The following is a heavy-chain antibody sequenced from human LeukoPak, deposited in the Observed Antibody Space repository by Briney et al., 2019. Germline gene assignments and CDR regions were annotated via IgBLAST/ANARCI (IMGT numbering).Heavy chain of an antibody. CDR2: MNPNSGNT. J-gene: IGHJ6*03. D-gene: IGHD3-10*01. CDR3: ARDRPPSYGSGSYYNRYYYYYYMDV. V-gene: IGHV1-8*01. CDR1: GYTFTSYD. Sequence: GASVKVSCKASGYTFTSYDINWVRQATGQGLEWMGWMNPNSGNTGYAQKFQGRVTMTRNTSISTAYMELSSLRSEDTAVYYCARDRPPSYGSGSYYNRYYYYYYMDVWGKGTTVTVSS.